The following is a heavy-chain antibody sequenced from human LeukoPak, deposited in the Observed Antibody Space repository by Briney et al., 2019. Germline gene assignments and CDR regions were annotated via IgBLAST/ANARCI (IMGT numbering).Heavy chain of an antibody. Sequence: SKTLSLTCAVYGGSFSGYYWSWIRQPPGKGLEWIGEINHSGSTNYNPSLKSRVTISVDTSKNQFSLKLSSVTAADTAVYYCARSPRIPYDSSGLYAFDIWGQGTMVTVSS. D-gene: IGHD3-22*01. V-gene: IGHV4-34*01. CDR2: INHSGST. CDR3: ARSPRIPYDSSGLYAFDI. J-gene: IGHJ3*02. CDR1: GGSFSGYY.